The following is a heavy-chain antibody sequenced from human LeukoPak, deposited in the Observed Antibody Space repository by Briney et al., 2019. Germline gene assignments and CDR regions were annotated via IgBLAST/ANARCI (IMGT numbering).Heavy chain of an antibody. D-gene: IGHD3-22*01. CDR3: ARMYVPFNDTSGYYLDY. CDR1: GFTISSNDK. CDR2: IYYSRGS. Sequence: AETLSLTCTASGFTISSNDKRAASHGPRGEGLGGIGIIYYSRGSYYKPSVKSRFTMSVDTSKNNFSLKLNSVTATDTAVYYCARMYVPFNDTSGYYLDYWGQGTLVTVSS. V-gene: IGHV4-39*02. J-gene: IGHJ4*02.